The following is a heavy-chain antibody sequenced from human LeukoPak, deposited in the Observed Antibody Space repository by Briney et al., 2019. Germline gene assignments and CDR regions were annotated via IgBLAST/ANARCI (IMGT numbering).Heavy chain of an antibody. J-gene: IGHJ5*02. CDR1: GGSFSGYY. V-gene: IGHV4-34*01. CDR2: INHSGST. Sequence: PSETLSLTCAVYGGSFSGYYWSWIRQPPGKGLEWIGEINHSGSTNYNPSLKSRVTISVDTSKNQFSLKLSSVTAADTAVYYCARGRSSTVTTRGGRRPGRTNWFDPWGQGTLVTVSS. D-gene: IGHD4-11*01. CDR3: ARGRSSTVTTRGGRRPGRTNWFDP.